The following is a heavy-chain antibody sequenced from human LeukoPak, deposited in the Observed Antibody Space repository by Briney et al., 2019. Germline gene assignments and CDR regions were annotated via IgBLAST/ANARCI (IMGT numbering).Heavy chain of an antibody. D-gene: IGHD2-15*01. CDR1: GYTFTSYG. CDR3: ARDSRRYCSGGSCLTASDP. V-gene: IGHV1-18*01. Sequence: GASVKVSCKASGYTFTSYGISWVRQAPGQGLEWMGWISAYNGNTNYAQKLQGRVTMTTDTSTSTAYMELRSLRSDDTAVYYCARDSRRYCSGGSCLTASDPWGQGTLVTVSS. CDR2: ISAYNGNT. J-gene: IGHJ5*02.